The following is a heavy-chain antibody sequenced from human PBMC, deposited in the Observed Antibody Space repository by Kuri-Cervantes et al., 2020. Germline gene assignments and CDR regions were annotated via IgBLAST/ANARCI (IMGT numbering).Heavy chain of an antibody. CDR1: GGTFSSYA. V-gene: IGHV1-69*05. CDR2: IIPIFGTA. J-gene: IGHJ6*03. D-gene: IGHD2-15*01. Sequence: SVKVSCKVSGGTFSSYAISWVRQAPGQGLEWMGGIIPIFGTANYAQKFQGRVTITTDESTSTAYMELSRLRSDDTAVYYCARVRRVGHTGYYMDVWGKGTTVTVSS. CDR3: ARVRRVGHTGYYMDV.